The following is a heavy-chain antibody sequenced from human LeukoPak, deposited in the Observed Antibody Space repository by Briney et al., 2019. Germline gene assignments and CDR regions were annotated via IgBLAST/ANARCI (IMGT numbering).Heavy chain of an antibody. J-gene: IGHJ3*02. CDR3: ARSVRGAFDI. CDR1: GGSISSGSYY. CDR2: IYTSGST. V-gene: IGHV4-61*02. Sequence: NPSETLSLTCTVSGGSISSGSYYWSWIRQPAGKGLEWIGRIYTSGSTNYNPSLKSRVTISVDTSKNQFSLKLSSVTAADTAVYYCARSVRGAFDIWGQGTMVTVSS.